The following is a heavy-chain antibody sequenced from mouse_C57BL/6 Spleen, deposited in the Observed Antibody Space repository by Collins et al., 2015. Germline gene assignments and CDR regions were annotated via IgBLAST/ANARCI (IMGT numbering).Heavy chain of an antibody. CDR1: GFTFSSYG. CDR2: ISSGGSYT. V-gene: IGHV5-6*01. Sequence: EVQLVESGGDLVKPGGSLKLSCAASGFTFSSYGMSWVRQTPDKRLEWVATISSGGSYTYYPDSVKGRFTISRDNAKNTLYLQMSSLKSEDTAMYYCARAATVRYFDVWGTGTTVTVSS. J-gene: IGHJ1*03. D-gene: IGHD1-1*01. CDR3: ARAATVRYFDV.